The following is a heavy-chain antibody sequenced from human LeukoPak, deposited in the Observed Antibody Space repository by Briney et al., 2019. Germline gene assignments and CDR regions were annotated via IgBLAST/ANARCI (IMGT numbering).Heavy chain of an antibody. CDR3: ARAVGYGDFDFEY. CDR2: IYHSGST. D-gene: IGHD4-17*01. Sequence: SEALSLTCTVSGGSISSGGYYWSWIRQPPGKGLEWIGYIYHSGSTYYNPSLKSRVTISLDTSKNQFSLKLNSVTAADTAVYYCARAVGYGDFDFEYWGQGTLVTVSS. J-gene: IGHJ4*02. V-gene: IGHV4-30-2*01. CDR1: GGSISSGGYY.